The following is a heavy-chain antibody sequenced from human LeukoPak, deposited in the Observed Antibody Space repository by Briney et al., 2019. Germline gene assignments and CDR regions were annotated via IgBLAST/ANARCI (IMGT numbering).Heavy chain of an antibody. CDR2: ISSSSSYI. J-gene: IGHJ4*02. CDR1: GFTFSSYS. V-gene: IGHV3-21*01. CDR3: AREWGSSSWMTFDY. D-gene: IGHD6-13*01. Sequence: GGSLRLSCAASGFTFSSYSMNWVRQAPGKGLEWVSSISSSSSYIYYADSVKGRFTISRDNAKNSLYLQMNSLRAEDTAVYYCAREWGSSSWMTFDYWGQGTLVTVSS.